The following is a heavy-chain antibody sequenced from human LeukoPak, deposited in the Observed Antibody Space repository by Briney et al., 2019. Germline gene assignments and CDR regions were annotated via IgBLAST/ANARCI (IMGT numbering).Heavy chain of an antibody. CDR1: GYTFTSYY. J-gene: IGHJ4*02. V-gene: IGHV1-46*01. Sequence: ASVKVSCKASGYTFTSYYMHWVRQAPGQGFEWMGIINPSGGSTTYAQKFQGRVTMTRDTSTSTVYMELSSLRSEDTAVYYCARSWNDYDYFDYWGQGTLVTVSS. D-gene: IGHD1-1*01. CDR2: INPSGGST. CDR3: ARSWNDYDYFDY.